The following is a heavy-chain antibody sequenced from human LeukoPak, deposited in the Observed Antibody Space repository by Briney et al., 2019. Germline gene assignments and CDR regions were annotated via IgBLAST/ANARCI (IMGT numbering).Heavy chain of an antibody. J-gene: IGHJ4*02. CDR3: ARVIENDY. V-gene: IGHV3-30*04. Sequence: GSLRLSCVASGFDFNIYAMHWVRHSPGKGLEWVALLAYDGTNQYYADSVKGRFTISRDNAKNSLYLQMNSLRAEDTAVYYCARVIENDYWGQGTLVTVSS. CDR2: LAYDGTNQ. CDR1: GFDFNIYA.